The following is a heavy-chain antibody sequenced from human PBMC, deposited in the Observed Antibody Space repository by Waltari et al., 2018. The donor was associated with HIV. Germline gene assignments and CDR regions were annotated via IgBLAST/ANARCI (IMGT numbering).Heavy chain of an antibody. J-gene: IGHJ3*01. CDR3: ATDAGDLRFGAFDV. V-gene: IGHV1-24*01. CDR1: DYTFTELT. Sequence: QVQLVQSGAEVKKPRASVKVSCKVSDYTFTELTLQWVRQATGKGLEWMGSFDPQHGETIYAEEFQGRVSMTGDTSANTASMELRSLRSGDTAGYYCATDAGDLRFGAFDVWGQGTVVTVSS. CDR2: FDPQHGET. D-gene: IGHD3-10*01.